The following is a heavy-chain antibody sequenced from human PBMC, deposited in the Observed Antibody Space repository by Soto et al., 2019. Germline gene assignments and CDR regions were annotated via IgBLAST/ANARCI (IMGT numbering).Heavy chain of an antibody. D-gene: IGHD2-8*01. CDR3: AREGMGFSNWFDP. CDR1: RFTFSSYW. CDR2: INSDGSDT. Sequence: GSLRLSCAASRFTFSSYWMHWVRQAPGKGLVWVSRINSDGSDTGYADSVKGRFTISRDNAKNTLYLQMNSLRAEDTAVYYCAREGMGFSNWFDPSGQGTLVTVSS. J-gene: IGHJ5*02. V-gene: IGHV3-74*01.